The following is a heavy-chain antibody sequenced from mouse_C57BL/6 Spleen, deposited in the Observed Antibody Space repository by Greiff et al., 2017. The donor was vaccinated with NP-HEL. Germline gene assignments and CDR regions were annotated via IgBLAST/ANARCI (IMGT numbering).Heavy chain of an antibody. CDR3: ARHGSTMVTTTDYYAMDY. Sequence: VQLQQSGPGLVAPSQSLSITCTVSGFSLTSYGVHWVRQPPGKGLEWLVVIWSDGSTNYNSALKSRLSISKDNSKSQVFLKMNSLQTDDTAMYYCARHGSTMVTTTDYYAMDYWGQGTSVTVSS. J-gene: IGHJ4*01. V-gene: IGHV2-6-1*01. D-gene: IGHD2-2*01. CDR2: IWSDGST. CDR1: GFSLTSYG.